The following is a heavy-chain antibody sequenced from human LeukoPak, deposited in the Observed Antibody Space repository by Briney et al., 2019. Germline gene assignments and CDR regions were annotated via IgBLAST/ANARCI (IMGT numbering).Heavy chain of an antibody. CDR3: ARLYCSSSSCYGEIDY. CDR2: ISSSSSTI. J-gene: IGHJ4*02. Sequence: GGSLRLSCAASGFTVSSNYMNWVRQAPGKGLEWVSYISSSSSTIYYADSVKGRFTISRDNAKNSLYLQVNSLRAEDTAVYYCARLYCSSSSCYGEIDYWGQGTLVTVSS. CDR1: GFTVSSNY. V-gene: IGHV3-48*01. D-gene: IGHD2-2*01.